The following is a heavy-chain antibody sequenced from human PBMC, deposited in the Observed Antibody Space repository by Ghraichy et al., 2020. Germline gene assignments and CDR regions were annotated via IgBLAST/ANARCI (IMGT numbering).Heavy chain of an antibody. D-gene: IGHD1-26*01. J-gene: IGHJ4*02. CDR1: GGSVSSGSYY. CDR3: ARGRIVGVTGYYFDN. CDR2: IYDSGST. Sequence: SETLSLTCIVSGGSVSSGSYYWSWIRQPPGKGLEWIGYIYDSGSTDYNPSLKSRVTIAADTSKNQFSLKLRSVTAADTAVYYCARGRIVGVTGYYFDNWGQGTLVTVSS. V-gene: IGHV4-61*01.